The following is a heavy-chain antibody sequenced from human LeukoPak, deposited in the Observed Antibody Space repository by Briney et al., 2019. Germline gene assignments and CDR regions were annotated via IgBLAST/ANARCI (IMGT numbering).Heavy chain of an antibody. CDR3: ARYTVTTDLNDAFDI. CDR1: GGSISSSSYY. V-gene: IGHV4-39*07. Sequence: SETLSLTCTVSGGSISSSSYYWGWIRQPPGKGLEWIGSIYYSGSTYYNPSLKSRVTISVDTSKNQFSLKLSSVTAADTAVYYCARYTVTTDLNDAFDIWGQGTMVTVSS. J-gene: IGHJ3*02. CDR2: IYYSGST. D-gene: IGHD4-17*01.